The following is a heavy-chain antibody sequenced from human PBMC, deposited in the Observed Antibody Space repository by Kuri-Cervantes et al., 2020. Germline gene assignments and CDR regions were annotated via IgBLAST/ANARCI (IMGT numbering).Heavy chain of an antibody. Sequence: GESLKISCAASGFTFSNSSMNWVRQAPGKGLEWVSSISGTGAYTHYADSVKGRFTISRDNGKKSLYLQMNNLKSEDTAMYYCAKDPNFDYWGQGTLVTVSS. J-gene: IGHJ4*02. V-gene: IGHV3-21*01. CDR1: GFTFSNSS. CDR3: AKDPNFDY. CDR2: ISGTGAYT.